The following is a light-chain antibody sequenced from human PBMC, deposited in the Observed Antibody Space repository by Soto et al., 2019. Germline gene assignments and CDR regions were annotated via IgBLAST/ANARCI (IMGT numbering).Light chain of an antibody. CDR2: AAS. CDR1: QSVSRY. Sequence: DIELTQSPGTLSLSPGERVTLSCWASQSVSRYLAWYQQKPGQAPRLLIYAASTRATGIPARFSGSGSGTDFTLTISRLEPEDFAVYYCQQYGSSGTFGQGTKVDIK. CDR3: QQYGSSGT. J-gene: IGKJ1*01. V-gene: IGKV3-20*01.